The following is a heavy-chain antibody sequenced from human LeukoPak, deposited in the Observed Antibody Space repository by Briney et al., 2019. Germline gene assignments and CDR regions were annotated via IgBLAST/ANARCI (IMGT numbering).Heavy chain of an antibody. V-gene: IGHV3-23*01. CDR2: SSRSGGST. J-gene: IGHJ4*02. D-gene: IGHD7-27*01. CDR1: GLTFSSYA. CDR3: AKVPPTSWGY. Sequence: GGSLRLSCAASGLTFSSYAMSSVRQAPGKGLEWVAASSRSGGSTYYADSVRGRFTISRDNSKNTLNLQMNSLRAEDTAVYYCAKVPPTSWGYWGQGTLVTVSS.